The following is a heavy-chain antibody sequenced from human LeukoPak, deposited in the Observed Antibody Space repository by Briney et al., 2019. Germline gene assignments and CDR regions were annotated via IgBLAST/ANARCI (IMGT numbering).Heavy chain of an antibody. Sequence: GGSLRLSCAASEFTFSNYWMSWVRQAPGKGLEWVANIKQDGREKYYVDSVKGRFTISRDNAKNSLYLEMNSLRAEDTAVYYCARGDGYNTYYFDYWGQGTLVTVSS. D-gene: IGHD5-24*01. CDR2: IKQDGREK. V-gene: IGHV3-7*05. J-gene: IGHJ4*02. CDR1: EFTFSNYW. CDR3: ARGDGYNTYYFDY.